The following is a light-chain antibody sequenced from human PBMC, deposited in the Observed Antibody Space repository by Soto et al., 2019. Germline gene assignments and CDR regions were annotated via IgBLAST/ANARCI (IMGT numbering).Light chain of an antibody. CDR2: HAS. V-gene: IGKV3-20*01. Sequence: ENVLTQSPGTLSLSPGERATLSCRASQSISSSYLAWYQQKPGQTPRLLIYHASSRATGITDRFSGSGSATDFTLTIRRLEPEDFAVYYCQQYGDSLLTFGGGTKVEIK. J-gene: IGKJ4*01. CDR3: QQYGDSLLT. CDR1: QSISSSY.